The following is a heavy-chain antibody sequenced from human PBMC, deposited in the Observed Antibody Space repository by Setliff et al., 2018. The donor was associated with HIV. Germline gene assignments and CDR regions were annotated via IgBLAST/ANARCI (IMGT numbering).Heavy chain of an antibody. V-gene: IGHV4-34*01. CDR2: INHSGST. Sequence: SETLSLTCTVSGGSISSYYWSWIRQPPGKGLEWIGEINHSGSTNYNPSLKSRVTISVDTSKNQFSLKLSSVTAADTAVYYCARGAIAAAGTDYWGQGTLVTVSS. D-gene: IGHD6-13*01. J-gene: IGHJ4*02. CDR3: ARGAIAAAGTDY. CDR1: GGSISSYY.